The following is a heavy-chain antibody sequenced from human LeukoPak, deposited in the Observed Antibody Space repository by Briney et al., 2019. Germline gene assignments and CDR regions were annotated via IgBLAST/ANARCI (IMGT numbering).Heavy chain of an antibody. Sequence: GGSLRLSCAASGFTFSSYAMHWVRQAPGKGLEWVAVISYDGSNKYYADSVKGRFTISRDNSKNTLYLQMNSPRAEDTAVYYCAREYYDFWSGYYYYYYYMDVWGKGTTVTVSS. J-gene: IGHJ6*03. D-gene: IGHD3-3*01. CDR2: ISYDGSNK. CDR3: AREYYDFWSGYYYYYYYMDV. V-gene: IGHV3-30*04. CDR1: GFTFSSYA.